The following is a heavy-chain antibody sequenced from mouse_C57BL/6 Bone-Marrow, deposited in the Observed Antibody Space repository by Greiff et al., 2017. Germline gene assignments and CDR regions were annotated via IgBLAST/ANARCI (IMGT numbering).Heavy chain of an antibody. V-gene: IGHV1-7*01. CDR3: ASQLGRGYFDY. J-gene: IGHJ2*01. D-gene: IGHD4-1*02. Sequence: QVQLQQSGAELAKPGASVTLSCKASGYTFTSYWMHWVQQRPGQGLEWIGYINPSSGYTKYNQKFKDQATLTDDNSSRTAYMQLSSLTYEDSAVYYCASQLGRGYFDYWGQGTTPTVSS. CDR1: GYTFTSYW. CDR2: INPSSGYT.